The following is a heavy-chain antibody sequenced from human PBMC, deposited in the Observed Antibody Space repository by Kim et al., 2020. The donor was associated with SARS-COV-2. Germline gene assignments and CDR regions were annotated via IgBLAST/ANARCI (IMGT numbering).Heavy chain of an antibody. V-gene: IGHV1-69*13. J-gene: IGHJ6*02. CDR1: GGTFSSYA. D-gene: IGHD3-22*01. Sequence: SVKVSCKASGGTFSSYAISWVRQAPGQGLEWMGGIIPIFGTANYAQKFQGRVTITADESTSTAYMELSSLRSEDTAVYYCAFYLNYDSSGYYYSPYYYYGMDVWGQGTTVTVSS. CDR3: AFYLNYDSSGYYYSPYYYYGMDV. CDR2: IIPIFGTA.